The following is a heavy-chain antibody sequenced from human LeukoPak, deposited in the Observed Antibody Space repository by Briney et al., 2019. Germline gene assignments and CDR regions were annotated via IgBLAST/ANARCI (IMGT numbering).Heavy chain of an antibody. D-gene: IGHD2-2*01. Sequence: ASVKVSCKASGGTFSSYAISWVRQAPGQGLEWMGGIIPIFGTANYAQKFQGRVTITADESTSTAYMELSSLRSEDTAVYYCARGDCSSTSCPFQHWGQGTLVTVSS. V-gene: IGHV1-69*13. CDR3: ARGDCSSTSCPFQH. J-gene: IGHJ1*01. CDR2: IIPIFGTA. CDR1: GGTFSSYA.